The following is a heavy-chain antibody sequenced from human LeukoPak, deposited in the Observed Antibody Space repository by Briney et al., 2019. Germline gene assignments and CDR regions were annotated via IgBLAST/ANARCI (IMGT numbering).Heavy chain of an antibody. J-gene: IGHJ6*02. V-gene: IGHV3-11*04. CDR2: ISSSGSTI. CDR1: GFTFSDYY. Sequence: GGSLRLSCAASGFTFSDYYMSWIRQAPGKGLEWVSYISSSGSTIYYADSVKGRFTISRENAKNSLYLQTNSLRAGDTAVYYCARSPAGVVPAAIGYYGMDVWGQGTTVTVSS. CDR3: ARSPAGVVPAAIGYYGMDV. D-gene: IGHD2-2*02.